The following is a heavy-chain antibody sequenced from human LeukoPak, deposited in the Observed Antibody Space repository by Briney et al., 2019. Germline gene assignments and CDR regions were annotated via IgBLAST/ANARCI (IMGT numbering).Heavy chain of an antibody. Sequence: SETPSLTCAVYGGSFSGYYWSWIRQPPGKGLEWIGEINHSGSTNYNPSLKSRVTISVDTSKNQFSLKLSSVTAADTAVYYCARRWYGSGSYYSYWGQGTLVTVSS. CDR2: INHSGST. D-gene: IGHD3-10*01. CDR1: GGSFSGYY. CDR3: ARRWYGSGSYYSY. J-gene: IGHJ4*02. V-gene: IGHV4-34*01.